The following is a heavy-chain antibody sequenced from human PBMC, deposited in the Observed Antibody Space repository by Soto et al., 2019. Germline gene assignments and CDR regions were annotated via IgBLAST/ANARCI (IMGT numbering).Heavy chain of an antibody. CDR3: ARGNCRSGRCVMDV. D-gene: IGHD2-15*01. CDR1: EDSVSSNSAA. CDR2: TYYRSKWYN. V-gene: IGHV6-1*01. Sequence: QSQTLSLTCAISEDSVSSNSAAWNWIRQSPSRGLEWLGRTYYRSKWYNEYAVSVKSRIIIKPDTSMNQFSLQLNSVTPEDTAVYYCARGNCRSGRCVMDVWGKGTTVTVSS. J-gene: IGHJ6*04.